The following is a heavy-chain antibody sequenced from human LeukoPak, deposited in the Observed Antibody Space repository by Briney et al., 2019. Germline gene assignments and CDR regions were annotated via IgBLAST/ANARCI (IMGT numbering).Heavy chain of an antibody. D-gene: IGHD3-9*01. J-gene: IGHJ4*02. CDR2: ISGSGGST. CDR1: GFTFSSYA. Sequence: GGSLRLSCAASGFTFSSYAMSWVRQAPGKGLEWVSAISGSGGSTYYADSVKGRFTISRDNSKNTLYLQMNSLRAEDTAVYYCAKDRRNYYILTGYFNWGQGTLVTVSS. V-gene: IGHV3-23*01. CDR3: AKDRRNYYILTGYFN.